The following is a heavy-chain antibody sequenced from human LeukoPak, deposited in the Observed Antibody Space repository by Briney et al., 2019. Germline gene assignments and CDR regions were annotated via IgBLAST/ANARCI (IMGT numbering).Heavy chain of an antibody. CDR1: GFTFSSYW. CDR3: ARNPVDTANDY. CDR2: INWNGGST. V-gene: IGHV3-20*04. J-gene: IGHJ4*02. Sequence: PGGSLRLSCAASGFTFSSYWMSWVRQAPGKGLEWVSGINWNGGSTGYADSVKGRFTISRDNAKNTLYLQMNSLRAEDTAVYYCARNPVDTANDYWGQGTLVTVSS. D-gene: IGHD5-18*01.